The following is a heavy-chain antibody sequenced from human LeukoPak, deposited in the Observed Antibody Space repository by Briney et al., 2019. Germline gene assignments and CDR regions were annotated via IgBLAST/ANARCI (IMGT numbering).Heavy chain of an antibody. D-gene: IGHD3-3*02. CDR2: IYYSGGT. V-gene: IGHV4-39*01. Sequence: PSETLSLTCTVSGGSISSYYWGWIRQPPGKGLEWIGSIYYSGGTYYNPSLKSRVTISVDTSKNQFSLKLSSVTAADTAVYYCARVPIFGVVIIGDGDYYYMDVWGKGTTVTVSS. CDR3: ARVPIFGVVIIGDGDYYYMDV. CDR1: GGSISSYY. J-gene: IGHJ6*03.